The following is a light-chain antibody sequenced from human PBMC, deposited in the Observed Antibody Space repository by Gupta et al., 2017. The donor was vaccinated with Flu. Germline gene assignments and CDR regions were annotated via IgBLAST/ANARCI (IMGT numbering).Light chain of an antibody. CDR1: ESVSIN. V-gene: IGKV3-15*01. CDR3: QQYDSWPPET. J-gene: IGKJ1*01. CDR2: GAS. Sequence: EIVMTQSPATLSVSPGERATVSCRASESVSINLAWYQHKPGQAPRLLIYGASTRVTGIPASFSGSGSGTEFTLTISSLQSEDLAVYYCQQYDSWPPETFGQGTKVEIK.